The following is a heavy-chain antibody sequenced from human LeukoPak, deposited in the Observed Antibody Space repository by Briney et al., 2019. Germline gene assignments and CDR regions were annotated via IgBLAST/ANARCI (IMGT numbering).Heavy chain of an antibody. V-gene: IGHV3-30*02. D-gene: IGHD1-26*01. Sequence: GGSLRLSCAASGFTFSSYGMHWVRQAPGKGLEWVAFIRYDGSNKDYAESVKGRFTISRDNSKNTLYLQMNSLRAEDTAVYYCAKALYSGSPAAFDIWGQGTMVTVSS. CDR3: AKALYSGSPAAFDI. J-gene: IGHJ3*02. CDR2: IRYDGSNK. CDR1: GFTFSSYG.